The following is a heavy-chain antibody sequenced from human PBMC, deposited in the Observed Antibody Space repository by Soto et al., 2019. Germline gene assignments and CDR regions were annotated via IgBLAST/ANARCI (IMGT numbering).Heavy chain of an antibody. V-gene: IGHV3-23*01. CDR2: ISGSGGST. Sequence: VGALRLSCASSVFTFSSYAMSWVRHSPGKWLEWVSAISGSGGSTYYADSVKGRFTISRDNSKNTLYLQMNSLRAEDTAVYYCAKNSIAATQYYFDYWGQRTLVTVSS. J-gene: IGHJ4*02. CDR3: AKNSIAATQYYFDY. D-gene: IGHD6-6*01. CDR1: VFTFSSYA.